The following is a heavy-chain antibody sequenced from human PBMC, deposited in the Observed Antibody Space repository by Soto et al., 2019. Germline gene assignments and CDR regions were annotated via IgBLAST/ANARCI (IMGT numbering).Heavy chain of an antibody. CDR2: ISYDGSNK. CDR3: ANFPYYDFALDV. D-gene: IGHD3-3*01. CDR1: GFTFSSYC. V-gene: IGHV3-30*18. Sequence: GGSLRLSCAASGFTFSSYCMHWVRQAPGKGLEWVAVISYDGSNKYYADSVKGRFTISRDNSKNTLYLQMNSLRAEDTAVYYCANFPYYDFALDVWGQGTTVTVSS. J-gene: IGHJ6*02.